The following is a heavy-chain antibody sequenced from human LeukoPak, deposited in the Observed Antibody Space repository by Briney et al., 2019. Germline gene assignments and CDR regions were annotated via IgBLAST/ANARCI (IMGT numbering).Heavy chain of an antibody. D-gene: IGHD3-3*01. CDR2: ISGSGGST. J-gene: IGHJ3*02. Sequence: GGSLRLSCAASGFTFSSYSMNWVRQAPGKGLEWVSAISGSGGSTYYADSVKGRFTISRDNSKNTLYLQMNSLRAEDTAVYYCAKDDPRKYYDFWSGYYPNDAFDIWGQGTMVTVSS. CDR1: GFTFSSYS. CDR3: AKDDPRKYYDFWSGYYPNDAFDI. V-gene: IGHV3-23*01.